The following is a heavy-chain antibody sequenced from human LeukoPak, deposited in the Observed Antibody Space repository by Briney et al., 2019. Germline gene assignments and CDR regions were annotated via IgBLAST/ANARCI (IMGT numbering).Heavy chain of an antibody. D-gene: IGHD2-21*01. V-gene: IGHV3-21*04. Sequence: GGSLRLSCAASGFTFSNYNMNWVRQAPGKGLEWVSSISSSSSYIYYADSVKGRFTISRDNAKNSLYLQMNSLRAEDTAIYYCARDLRVISFDNWGQGTLVSVSS. J-gene: IGHJ4*02. CDR1: GFTFSNYN. CDR3: ARDLRVISFDN. CDR2: ISSSSSYI.